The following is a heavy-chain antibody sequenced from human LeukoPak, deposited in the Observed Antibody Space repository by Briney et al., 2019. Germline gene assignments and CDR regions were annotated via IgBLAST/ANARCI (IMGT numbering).Heavy chain of an antibody. Sequence: PGGSLRLSCAASGFTFSSYAMHWARQAPGKGLEWVAVISYDGSNKYYADPVKGRFTISRDNSKNTLYLQMNSLRAEDTAVYYCARDVGAYCSSTSCFTKDWGQGTLVTVSS. CDR3: ARDVGAYCSSTSCFTKD. CDR1: GFTFSSYA. V-gene: IGHV3-30*04. J-gene: IGHJ4*02. CDR2: ISYDGSNK. D-gene: IGHD2-2*01.